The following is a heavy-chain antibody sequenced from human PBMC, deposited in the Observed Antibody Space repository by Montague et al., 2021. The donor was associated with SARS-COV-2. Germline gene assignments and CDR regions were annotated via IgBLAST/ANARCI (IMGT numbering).Heavy chain of an antibody. CDR2: IASGGRST. CDR1: GFTFNNYA. V-gene: IGHV3-23*03. Sequence: SLRLSCAASGFTFNNYAMNWVRQAPGKGLEWVSVIASGGRSTFYADSVKGRFTISRDNSKDTLYLHMYSLRPEDTAIYYCAKDPVPVAGRYFDYWGQGTLVTVSS. J-gene: IGHJ4*02. CDR3: AKDPVPVAGRYFDY. D-gene: IGHD6-19*01.